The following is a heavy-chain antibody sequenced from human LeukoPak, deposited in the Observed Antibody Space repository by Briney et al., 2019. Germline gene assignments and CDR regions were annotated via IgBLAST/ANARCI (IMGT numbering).Heavy chain of an antibody. CDR3: ARRAGAYSHPYDY. CDR2: INPTGGSA. CDR1: GYTFSNYY. Sequence: ASVKVSCKASGYTFSNYYIHWVRQAPGQGLEWMGIINPTGGSAIYAQSFQGRVTMTRDMSTRTVYMELSSLRSEDTAVYYCARRAGAYSHPYDYWGQGTLVTVSS. J-gene: IGHJ4*02. V-gene: IGHV1-46*01. D-gene: IGHD4/OR15-4a*01.